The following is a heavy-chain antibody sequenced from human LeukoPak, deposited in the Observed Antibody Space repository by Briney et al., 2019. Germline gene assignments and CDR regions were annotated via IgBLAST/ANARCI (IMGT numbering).Heavy chain of an antibody. J-gene: IGHJ4*02. Sequence: GGSLRLSCAASGFTVSSNYMSWVRQAPGKGLEWVSVIYSGGSTYYSDSVKGRFTISRDNSKNTPYLQMNSLRAEDTAVYYCARFRQQLVLDYWGQGTLVTVSS. V-gene: IGHV3-53*01. CDR1: GFTVSSNY. D-gene: IGHD6-13*01. CDR2: IYSGGST. CDR3: ARFRQQLVLDY.